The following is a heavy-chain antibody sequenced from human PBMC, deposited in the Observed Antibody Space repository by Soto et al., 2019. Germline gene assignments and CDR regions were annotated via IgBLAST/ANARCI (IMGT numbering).Heavy chain of an antibody. CDR2: ISAYNGNT. CDR1: VYTFTSYG. D-gene: IGHD5-12*01. V-gene: IGHV1-18*01. J-gene: IGHJ4*02. CDR3: ARDYPRGGYNHY. Sequence: ASVKVCCKASVYTFTSYGSSWVRQAPGQGLEWMGWISAYNGNTNYAQKLQGRVTMTTDTSTSTAYMELRSLRSDDTAVYYCARDYPRGGYNHYWGQGTLVTVSS.